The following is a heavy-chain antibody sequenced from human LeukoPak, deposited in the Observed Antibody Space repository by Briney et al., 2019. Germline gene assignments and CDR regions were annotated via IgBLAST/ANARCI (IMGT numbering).Heavy chain of an antibody. CDR3: IPPAAGLRRTISTEYFQH. V-gene: IGHV3-48*03. J-gene: IGHJ1*01. CDR2: ISGSGETI. Sequence: PGGFLRLSCAAAELTFSSYEMYWVRQAPGKGLEWVSYISGSGETIYYADSVKGRFTISRDNANKSLYLRMSSLRVEDTAIYYCIPPAAGLRRTISTEYFQHWGQGALVTVSS. D-gene: IGHD6-13*01. CDR1: ELTFSSYE.